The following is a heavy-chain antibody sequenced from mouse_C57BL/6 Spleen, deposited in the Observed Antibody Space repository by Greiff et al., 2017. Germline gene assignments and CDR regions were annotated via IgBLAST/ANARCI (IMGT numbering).Heavy chain of an antibody. CDR2: IYPGDGDT. V-gene: IGHV1-80*01. J-gene: IGHJ1*03. CDR3: ARSDYGSRRYFDV. CDR1: GYAFSSYW. D-gene: IGHD1-1*01. Sequence: VKLQESGAELVKPGASVKISCKASGYAFSSYWMNWVKQRPGKGLEWIGQIYPGDGDTNYNGKFKGKATLTADKSSSTAYMQLSSLTSEDSAVYFCARSDYGSRRYFDVWGTGTTVTVSS.